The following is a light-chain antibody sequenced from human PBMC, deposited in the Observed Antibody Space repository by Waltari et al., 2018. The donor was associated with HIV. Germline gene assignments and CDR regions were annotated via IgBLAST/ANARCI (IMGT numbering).Light chain of an antibody. V-gene: IGLV2-14*03. CDR3: SSYASGDTLVM. CDR1: ITDIGTYNH. CDR2: AVN. Sequence: QSALTQPASVSGSPGQSITISCTGTITDIGTYNHVAWYQHHHGRAPKLLIYAVNNRPSGVSTRFSASKSGNTASLTISGLQSDDEADYYCSSYASGDTLVMFGGGTKVTVL. J-gene: IGLJ3*02.